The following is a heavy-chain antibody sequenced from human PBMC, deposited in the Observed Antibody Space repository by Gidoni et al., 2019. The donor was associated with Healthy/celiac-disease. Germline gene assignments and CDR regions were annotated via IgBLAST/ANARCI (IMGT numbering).Heavy chain of an antibody. CDR1: GFTVSSNY. J-gene: IGHJ4*02. V-gene: IGHV3-66*02. CDR3: ARAREMATIYYFDY. CDR2: IYSGGST. D-gene: IGHD5-12*01. Sequence: EVQLVESGEGLVQPGGSLRLSCAASGFTVSSNYMSWVRQAPGKGLEWVSVIYSGGSTYYADSVKGRFTISRDNSKNTLYLQMNSLRAEDTAVYYCARAREMATIYYFDYWGQGTLVTVSS.